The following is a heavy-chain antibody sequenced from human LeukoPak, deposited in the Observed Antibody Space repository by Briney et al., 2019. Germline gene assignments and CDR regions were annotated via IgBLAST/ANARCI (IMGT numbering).Heavy chain of an antibody. CDR3: ARDDPVGGASDI. V-gene: IGHV4-59*12. D-gene: IGHD4-23*01. Sequence: SETLSLTCTVPGGSISSYYWSWIRQPPGKGLEWIGYIYYSGSTNYNPSLKSRVTISVDTSKNQFSLKLSSVTAADTAVYYCARDDPVGGASDIWGQGTMVTVSS. CDR2: IYYSGST. J-gene: IGHJ3*02. CDR1: GGSISSYY.